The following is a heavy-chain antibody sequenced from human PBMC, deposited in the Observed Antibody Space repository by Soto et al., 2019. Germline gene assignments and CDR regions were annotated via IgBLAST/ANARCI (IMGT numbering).Heavy chain of an antibody. V-gene: IGHV1-18*01. Sequence: QVQLVQSGAEVKKPGASVKVSCKASGYTFTSYGISWGRQAPGQGVEWMGWISDYNGNTNYAQKLQGRVTMTTDTSTSTAYMELRSLRSDDTAVYYCARQGPCSSTSCTYYYYYGMDVWGQGTTVTVSS. CDR3: ARQGPCSSTSCTYYYYYGMDV. D-gene: IGHD2-2*01. J-gene: IGHJ6*02. CDR1: GYTFTSYG. CDR2: ISDYNGNT.